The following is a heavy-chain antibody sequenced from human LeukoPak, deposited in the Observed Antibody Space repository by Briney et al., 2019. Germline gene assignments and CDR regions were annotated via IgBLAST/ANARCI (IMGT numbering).Heavy chain of an antibody. CDR3: ARASGSYSGFDY. J-gene: IGHJ4*02. D-gene: IGHD1-26*01. CDR2: IYYSGST. CDR1: GGSISSYY. Sequence: SETLSLTCTVSGGSISSYYWSWIRQPPGKGLEWIVYIYYSGSTNYNPSLKSRVTIPVDTSKNQFSLKLSSVTAADTAVYYCARASGSYSGFDYWGQGTLVTVSS. V-gene: IGHV4-59*01.